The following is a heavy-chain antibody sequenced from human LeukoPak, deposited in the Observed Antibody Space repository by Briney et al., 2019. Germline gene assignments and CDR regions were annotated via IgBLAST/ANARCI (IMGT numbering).Heavy chain of an antibody. V-gene: IGHV3-21*04. CDR2: ISSSSSTI. CDR1: GFTFSSYS. CDR3: ARDFDYGDYVGAFDI. D-gene: IGHD4-17*01. Sequence: PGGSLRLSCAASGFTFSSYSMNWVRQAPGKGLEWVSSISSSSSTIYYADSVKGRFTISRDNAKNSLYLQMNSLRAEDTAVYYCARDFDYGDYVGAFDIWGQGTMVTVSS. J-gene: IGHJ3*02.